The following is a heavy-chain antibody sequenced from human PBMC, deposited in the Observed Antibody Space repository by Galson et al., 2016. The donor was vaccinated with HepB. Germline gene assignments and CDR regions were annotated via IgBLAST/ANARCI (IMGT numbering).Heavy chain of an antibody. CDR2: IVHSGST. J-gene: IGHJ1*01. Sequence: SETLSLTCAVYGGSFSGYYYNWIRQPPGKGLEWIGEIVHSGSTNYNPSLKSRVTISVDTSKNQFSLKLSSVTAADTDVYYCARSNRAVSGSPRKYFQYWGQGTLVTVSS. CDR1: GGSFSGYY. D-gene: IGHD6-19*01. CDR3: ARSNRAVSGSPRKYFQY. V-gene: IGHV4-34*12.